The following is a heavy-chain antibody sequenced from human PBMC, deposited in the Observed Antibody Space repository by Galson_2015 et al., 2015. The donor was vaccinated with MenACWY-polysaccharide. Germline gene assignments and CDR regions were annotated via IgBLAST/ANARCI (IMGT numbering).Heavy chain of an antibody. CDR2: IQYDGSKI. CDR3: AREGSRIVFHAFDT. CDR1: GSRFSNSG. D-gene: IGHD6-13*01. J-gene: IGHJ3*02. Sequence: SLRLSCAASGSRFSNSGMHWVRQAPGKGLEWVAVIQYDGSKILYADSVKGRFTISRDNSKNTLFLEMNSLGAEDTAVYYCAREGSRIVFHAFDTWGQGT. V-gene: IGHV3-33*01.